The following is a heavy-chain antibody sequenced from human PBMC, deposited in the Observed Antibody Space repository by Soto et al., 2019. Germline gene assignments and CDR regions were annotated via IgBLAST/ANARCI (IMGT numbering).Heavy chain of an antibody. CDR1: GYTFTSYD. CDR2: MIPNSGNT. CDR3: TRDRAVAGTHPSHPTDY. J-gene: IGHJ4*02. Sequence: GASVKVSCKASGYTFTSYDINWVRQATGQGLEWMGWMIPNSGNTGYAQKFQGRLTMTRNTSKSIAYLQMNSLKTEDTAVYYCTRDRAVAGTHPSHPTDYWGQGTLVTV. D-gene: IGHD6-19*01. V-gene: IGHV1-8*01.